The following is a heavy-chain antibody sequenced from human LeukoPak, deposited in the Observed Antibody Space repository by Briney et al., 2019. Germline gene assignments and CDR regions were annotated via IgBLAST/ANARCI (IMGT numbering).Heavy chain of an antibody. CDR2: ISYDGSNK. Sequence: PGGSLRLSCAASGFTFSSYAMHWVRQAPGKGLEWVAVISYDGSNKYYADSVKGRFTISRDNSKNTLYLQMNSLRAEDTAVYYCARDGRVVVVPAEMDYWGQGTLVTVSS. V-gene: IGHV3-30-3*01. CDR1: GFTFSSYA. D-gene: IGHD2-2*01. CDR3: ARDGRVVVVPAEMDY. J-gene: IGHJ4*02.